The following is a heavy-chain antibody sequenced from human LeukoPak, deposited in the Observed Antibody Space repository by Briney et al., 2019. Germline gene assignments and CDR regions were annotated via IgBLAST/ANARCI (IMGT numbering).Heavy chain of an antibody. J-gene: IGHJ4*02. CDR2: MYTSGNT. CDR1: GASISSNY. Sequence: SETLSLTCTVSGASISSNYWSWIRQPAGKGLEWIGCMYTSGNTHYSPSLQSRVTMSVDTSKNQFSLNLTSVTAADTAVYYCANGANSGSYFEDWGQGTLVTVSS. V-gene: IGHV4-4*07. D-gene: IGHD1-26*01. CDR3: ANGANSGSYFED.